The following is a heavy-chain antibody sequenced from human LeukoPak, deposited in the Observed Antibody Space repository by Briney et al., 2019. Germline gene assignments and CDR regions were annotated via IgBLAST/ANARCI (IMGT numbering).Heavy chain of an antibody. CDR3: ARGCGGGPGCYILDY. CDR1: GFTFSDYY. CDR2: ISSSGSTI. V-gene: IGHV3-11*04. Sequence: GGSLRLSCAASGFTFSDYYMSWIRQAPGKGLEWVSYISSSGSTIYYADSVKGRFTISRDNSKNTLYLHMNSLRGEDTAMYFCARGCGGGPGCYILDYWGQGTLVTVSS. D-gene: IGHD2-15*01. J-gene: IGHJ4*02.